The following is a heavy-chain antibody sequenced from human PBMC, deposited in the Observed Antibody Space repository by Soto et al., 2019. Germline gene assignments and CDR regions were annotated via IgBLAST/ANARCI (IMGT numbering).Heavy chain of an antibody. CDR3: ARMNRAPWYYGMDV. CDR1: GYTFTGYY. Sequence: ASVKVSCKASGYTFTGYYIHWVRQAPGQGLEWMGWINPNSGGTNYAQKFQGWVTMTRDTSISTAYMELSRLRSDDTAVYYCARMNRAPWYYGMDVWGQGTTVTVSS. CDR2: INPNSGGT. J-gene: IGHJ6*02. V-gene: IGHV1-2*04.